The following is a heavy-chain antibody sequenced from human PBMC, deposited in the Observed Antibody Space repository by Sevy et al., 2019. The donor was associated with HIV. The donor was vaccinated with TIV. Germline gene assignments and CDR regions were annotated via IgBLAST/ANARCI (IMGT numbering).Heavy chain of an antibody. CDR1: GGSISSSSYY. J-gene: IGHJ6*02. Sequence: SETLSLTCTVSGGSISSSSYYWGWIRQPPGKGLEWIGSIYYSGSTYYNPSLKSRVTISVDTSKNQFSLKLGSVTAADTAVYYCARNTPRYYYDSSGRSGGMDVWGQGTTVTVSS. V-gene: IGHV4-39*01. CDR3: ARNTPRYYYDSSGRSGGMDV. D-gene: IGHD3-22*01. CDR2: IYYSGST.